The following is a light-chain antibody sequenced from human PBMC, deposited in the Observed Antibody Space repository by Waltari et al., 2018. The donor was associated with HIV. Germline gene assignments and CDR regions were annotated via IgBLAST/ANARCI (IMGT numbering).Light chain of an antibody. CDR1: QDISTW. Sequence: DIQMTQSPSSVSASVGDRVTITCRASQDISTWLGWYQQKPGKAPRLLIYAASSLQSGVPSRFSGSGSGTDFTLTISSLQPEDFATYYCQQANSFLWTFGQGTNVDVK. J-gene: IGKJ1*01. CDR3: QQANSFLWT. V-gene: IGKV1-12*01. CDR2: AAS.